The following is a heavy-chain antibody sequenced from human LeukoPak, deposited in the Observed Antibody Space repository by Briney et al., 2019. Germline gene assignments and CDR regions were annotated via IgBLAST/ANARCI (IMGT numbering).Heavy chain of an antibody. CDR3: IADPARAMISLDY. D-gene: IGHD5-18*01. CDR1: GFTFNKAW. CDR2: IQSKTDGGTT. J-gene: IGHJ4*02. Sequence: KPGGSLRLSCAASGFTFNKAWMTWVRQSPGKGLEWVGRIQSKTDGGTTDYAAPVKGRFTIPRDDSEDTLYLQMDSLKNEDTAVYYCIADPARAMISLDYWGQGTLVIVSS. V-gene: IGHV3-15*01.